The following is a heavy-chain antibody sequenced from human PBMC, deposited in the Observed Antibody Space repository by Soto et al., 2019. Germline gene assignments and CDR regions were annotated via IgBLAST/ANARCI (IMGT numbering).Heavy chain of an antibody. CDR2: IIHIFGTA. Sequence: GASVKVSCKASGGTFSSYAISWVRQAPGQGLEWMGGIIHIFGTANYAQKFQGRVTITADESTSTAYMELSSLRSEDTAVYYCARDRIAARPSWFDPWGQGTLVTVSS. CDR3: ARDRIAARPSWFDP. D-gene: IGHD6-6*01. V-gene: IGHV1-69*13. J-gene: IGHJ5*02. CDR1: GGTFSSYA.